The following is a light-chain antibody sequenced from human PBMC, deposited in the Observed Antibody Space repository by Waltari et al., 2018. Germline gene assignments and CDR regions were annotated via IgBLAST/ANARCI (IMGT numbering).Light chain of an antibody. CDR1: QSISSW. J-gene: IGKJ1*01. CDR3: QQYNSYSPWP. Sequence: DIQMTQSPSTLSASVGDRVTITCRASQSISSWLAWYQKKPGKAPKLLIYKASSLESGVPSRFIGSGSGTEFTLTISSLQTDDFATYFCQQYNSYSPWPFGQGTKVKIK. CDR2: KAS. V-gene: IGKV1-5*03.